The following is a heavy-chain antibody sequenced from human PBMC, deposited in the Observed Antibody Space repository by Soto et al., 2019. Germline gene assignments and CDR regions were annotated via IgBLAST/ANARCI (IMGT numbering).Heavy chain of an antibody. CDR2: INPSGGST. CDR1: GYTFTSYY. J-gene: IGHJ4*02. Sequence: ASVKVSCKASGYTFTSYYMHGVRQAPGQGLEWMGIINPSGGSTSYAQKFQGRVTMTRDTSTSTVYMELSSLRSEDTAVYYCARDFVSGYFDYWGQGTLVTSPQ. V-gene: IGHV1-46*01. CDR3: ARDFVSGYFDY. D-gene: IGHD1-26*01.